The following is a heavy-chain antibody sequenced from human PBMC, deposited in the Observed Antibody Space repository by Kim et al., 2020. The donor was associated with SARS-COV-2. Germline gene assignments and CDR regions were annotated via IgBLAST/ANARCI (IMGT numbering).Heavy chain of an antibody. J-gene: IGHJ4*02. Sequence: LKSRVTISVDTSKNQFSLKLSSVTAAGTALYYCARRIEASLGCYTYYFDYWGQGTLVTVSS. V-gene: IGHV4-39*01. CDR3: ARRIEASLGCYTYYFDY. D-gene: IGHD2-2*02.